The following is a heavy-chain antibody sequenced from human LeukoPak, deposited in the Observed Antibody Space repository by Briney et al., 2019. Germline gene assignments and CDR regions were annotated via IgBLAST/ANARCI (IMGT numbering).Heavy chain of an antibody. Sequence: GGSLRLSCVASGFTFSSYAMSWVRQAPGKGLVWVSRTDGSSTSYADSVKGRFTISRDNAKNTLYLQMNSLRAEDTAVYYCAREIVVVPAAIPDYWGQGTLVTVSS. CDR1: GFTFSSYA. D-gene: IGHD2-2*01. CDR3: AREIVVVPAAIPDY. CDR2: TDGSST. J-gene: IGHJ4*02. V-gene: IGHV3-74*01.